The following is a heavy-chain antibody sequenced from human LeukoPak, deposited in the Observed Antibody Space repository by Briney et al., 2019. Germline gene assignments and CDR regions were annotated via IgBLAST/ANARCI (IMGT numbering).Heavy chain of an antibody. CDR1: GGSISSSSYY. D-gene: IGHD3-10*01. V-gene: IGHV4-39*01. Sequence: PSETLSLTCTVSGGSISSSSYYWGWIRQPPGKGLEWIGSIYYSGSTYYNPSLKSRVTISVDTSKNQFSLKLSSVTAADTAVYYCARLGGFYGSGSYYNPHFDYWGQGTLVTVSS. CDR3: ARLGGFYGSGSYYNPHFDY. J-gene: IGHJ4*02. CDR2: IYYSGST.